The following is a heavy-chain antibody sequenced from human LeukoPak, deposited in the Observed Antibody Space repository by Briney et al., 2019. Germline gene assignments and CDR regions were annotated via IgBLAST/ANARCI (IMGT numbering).Heavy chain of an antibody. CDR1: GYTFTSYY. Sequence: EASVNVSCKASGYTFTSYYMHWVRQAPGQGLEWMGIINPSGGSTSYAQKFQGRVTMTRDTSTSTVYMELSSLRSEDTAVYYCARVKGRDGYKPPHYYFDYWGQGTLVTVSS. J-gene: IGHJ4*02. V-gene: IGHV1-46*01. D-gene: IGHD5-24*01. CDR3: ARVKGRDGYKPPHYYFDY. CDR2: INPSGGST.